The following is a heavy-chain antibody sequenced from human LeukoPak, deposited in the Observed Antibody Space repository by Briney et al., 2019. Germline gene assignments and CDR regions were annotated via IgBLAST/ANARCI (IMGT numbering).Heavy chain of an antibody. Sequence: SQALSLTCTVSGGSISSGDYYWSWIRLPPGKGLEWIGYIYYSGSTYYNPSLKSRVTISVDTSKNQFSQKLSSVTAADTAVYYCARDSGGYCSGGSCYSDYWGQGTLVTVSS. J-gene: IGHJ4*02. CDR3: ARDSGGYCSGGSCYSDY. V-gene: IGHV4-30-4*08. CDR2: IYYSGST. CDR1: GGSISSGDYY. D-gene: IGHD2-15*01.